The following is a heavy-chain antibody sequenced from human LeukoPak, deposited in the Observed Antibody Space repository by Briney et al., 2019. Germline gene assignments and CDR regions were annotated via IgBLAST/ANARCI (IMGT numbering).Heavy chain of an antibody. CDR1: GFTVSSNY. D-gene: IGHD1-14*01. CDR2: IYSGGST. Sequence: PGGSLRLSCAASGFTVSSNYMSWVRQAPGKGLEWVSVIYSGGSTYYADSVKGRFTISRDNSKNTLYLQMNSLRAEDTAVYYCAKDVTTSTHFDSWGQGTLVTVSS. CDR3: AKDVTTSTHFDS. J-gene: IGHJ4*02. V-gene: IGHV3-53*01.